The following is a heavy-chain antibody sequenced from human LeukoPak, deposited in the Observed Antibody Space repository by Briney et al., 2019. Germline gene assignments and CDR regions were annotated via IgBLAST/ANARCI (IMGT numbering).Heavy chain of an antibody. D-gene: IGHD6-19*01. CDR2: INPNSGGT. Sequence: EASVKVSCKASGYTFTGSYMHWVRQAPGQGLEWMGWINPNSGGTNYAQKFQGWVTMTRDTSISTVYMELSRLRSDDTAVYYCARERIAVAGGNYYYYYGMDVWGQGTTVTVSS. V-gene: IGHV1-2*04. CDR3: ARERIAVAGGNYYYYYGMDV. CDR1: GYTFTGSY. J-gene: IGHJ6*02.